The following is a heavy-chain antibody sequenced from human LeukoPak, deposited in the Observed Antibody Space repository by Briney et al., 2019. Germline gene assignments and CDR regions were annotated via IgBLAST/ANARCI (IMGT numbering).Heavy chain of an antibody. J-gene: IGHJ6*02. V-gene: IGHV3-30-3*01. CDR2: ISYDGSNK. Sequence: GGSLRLSCAASGFTFSSYAIHWVRQAPGKGLEWVAVISYDGSNKYYADSVKGRFTISRDNSKNTLYLQMNSLRAEDTAVYYCARDRYYDSSGLPLYYGMDVWGQGTTVTVSS. D-gene: IGHD3-22*01. CDR3: ARDRYYDSSGLPLYYGMDV. CDR1: GFTFSSYA.